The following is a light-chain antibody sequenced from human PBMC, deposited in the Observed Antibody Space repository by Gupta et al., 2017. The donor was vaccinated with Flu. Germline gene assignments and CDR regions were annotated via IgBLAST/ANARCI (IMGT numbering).Light chain of an antibody. CDR3: QQYYATLALT. V-gene: IGKV4-1*01. CDR1: QSLLFNSNSRNY. J-gene: IGKJ4*01. Sequence: RSSQSLLFNSNSRNYLAWYQQKPGQPPKLLIYWASTRESGVPDRFNGSGSGTDFTLTISSPQAEDVAVYYCQQYYATLALTFGGGTKVEIK. CDR2: WAS.